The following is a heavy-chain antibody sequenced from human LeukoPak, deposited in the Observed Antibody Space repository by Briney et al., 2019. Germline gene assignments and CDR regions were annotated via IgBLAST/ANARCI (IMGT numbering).Heavy chain of an antibody. V-gene: IGHV3-23*01. Sequence: GGSLSLSCAVSGFTFSSYAMSWVRQAPGKGLEWVSAISGSGGSTYYADSVKGRFTISRDNSKNTLYLQMNSLRAEDTAVYYCAKLPTVTTSMDYWGQGTLVTVSS. CDR3: AKLPTVTTSMDY. CDR2: ISGSGGST. CDR1: GFTFSSYA. D-gene: IGHD4-17*01. J-gene: IGHJ4*02.